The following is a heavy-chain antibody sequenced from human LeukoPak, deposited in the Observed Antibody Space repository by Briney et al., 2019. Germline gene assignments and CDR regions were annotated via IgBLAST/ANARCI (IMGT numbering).Heavy chain of an antibody. CDR1: GFTFSSYA. CDR2: ISSNGGST. V-gene: IGHV3-64*01. J-gene: IGHJ4*02. CDR3: AKPIAFLEWLSYFDY. D-gene: IGHD3-3*02. Sequence: GGSLRLSCAASGFTFSSYAMHWVRQAPGKGLEYVSAISSNGGSTYYANSVKGRFTISRDNSKNTLYLQMGSLRAEDMAVYYCAKPIAFLEWLSYFDYWGQGTLVTVSS.